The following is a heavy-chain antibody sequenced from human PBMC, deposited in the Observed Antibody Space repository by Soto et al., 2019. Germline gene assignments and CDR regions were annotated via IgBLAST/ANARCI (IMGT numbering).Heavy chain of an antibody. CDR1: GYTFTSYD. J-gene: IGHJ5*02. D-gene: IGHD6-19*01. CDR2: MNPNSGNT. Sequence: ASVKVSCKASGYTFTSYDINWVRQATGQGLEWMGWMNPNSGNTGYAQKFQGRVTMTRNTSISTAYMELSSLRSEDTAVYYCARGGPSVGAVAGNGCFDPWGQGTLVTVSS. CDR3: ARGGPSVGAVAGNGCFDP. V-gene: IGHV1-8*01.